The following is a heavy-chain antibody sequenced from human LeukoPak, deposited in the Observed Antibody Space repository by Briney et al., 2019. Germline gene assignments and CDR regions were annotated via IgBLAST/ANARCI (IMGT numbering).Heavy chain of an antibody. CDR1: DYTFTNYD. CDR3: ARHYSYDTSAYPYYFDY. CDR2: ISAYNGST. V-gene: IGHV1-18*01. J-gene: IGHJ4*02. D-gene: IGHD3-22*01. Sequence: GASVKVSCRASDYTFTNYDLSWVRQAPGQGLEWMGWISAYNGSTKNAQKLQGRVTMSTDTSTSTAYMELRSLRSDDTAVYYCARHYSYDTSAYPYYFDYWGQGTLVTVSS.